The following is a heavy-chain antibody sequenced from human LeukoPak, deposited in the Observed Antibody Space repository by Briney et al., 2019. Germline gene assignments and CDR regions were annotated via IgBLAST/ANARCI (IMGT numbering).Heavy chain of an antibody. CDR2: IKHDGSEK. D-gene: IGHD1-7*01. J-gene: IGHJ4*02. V-gene: IGHV3-7*05. CDR1: GFTFSSHW. Sequence: GGSLRLSCAASGFTFSSHWMSWVRQAPGKGLEWVANIKHDGSEKYYVGSVKGRFTISRDNAKNSLYLQMNSLRAEDTAVYYCALYNWNSKRDLNYWGQGTLVTVSS. CDR3: ALYNWNSKRDLNY.